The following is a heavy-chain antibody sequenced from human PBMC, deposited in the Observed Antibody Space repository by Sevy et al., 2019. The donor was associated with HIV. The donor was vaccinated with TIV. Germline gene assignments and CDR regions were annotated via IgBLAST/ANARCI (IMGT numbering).Heavy chain of an antibody. CDR3: VRGLLWSNAFDI. CDR1: GYTFTSYA. J-gene: IGHJ3*02. V-gene: IGHV1-3*01. D-gene: IGHD5-18*01. CDR2: INAGNGNT. Sequence: ASVKVSCKASGYTFTSYAMHWVRQAPGQRLEWMGWINAGNGNTKYSQRFQGRVTITRDTSASTAYMELSSLRSEDTAVYYCVRGLLWSNAFDIWGQGTMVTVSS.